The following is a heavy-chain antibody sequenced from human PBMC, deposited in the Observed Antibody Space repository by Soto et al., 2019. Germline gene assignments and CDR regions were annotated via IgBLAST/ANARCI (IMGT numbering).Heavy chain of an antibody. D-gene: IGHD5-18*01. CDR1: GFSLSNARMG. Sequence: QVTLKESGPVLVKPTETLTLTCTVSGFSLSNARMGVSWIRQPPGKALEWLAHIFSNDEKAYSTSLKIRLTIYQETSKSPVDLTMTNMDPVDTATYYCARIPRGYSPYYFDYWGQGTLVTVSS. V-gene: IGHV2-26*01. CDR3: ARIPRGYSPYYFDY. CDR2: IFSNDEK. J-gene: IGHJ4*02.